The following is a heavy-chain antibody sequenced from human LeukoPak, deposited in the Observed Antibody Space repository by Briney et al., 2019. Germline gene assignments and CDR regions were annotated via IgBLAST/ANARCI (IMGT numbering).Heavy chain of an antibody. CDR2: INHSGST. D-gene: IGHD5-12*01. CDR1: GGSISSSNW. V-gene: IGHV4-4*02. J-gene: IGHJ4*02. CDR3: ARPLGYSGYDLGY. Sequence: PSETLSLTCAVSGGSISSSNWWSWVRQPPGKGLEWIGEINHSGSTNYNPSLKSRVTISVDTSKNQFSLKLSSVTAADTAVYYCARPLGYSGYDLGYWGQGTLVTVSS.